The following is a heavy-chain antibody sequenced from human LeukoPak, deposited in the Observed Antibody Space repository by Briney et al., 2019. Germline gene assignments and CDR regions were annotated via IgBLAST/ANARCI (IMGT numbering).Heavy chain of an antibody. Sequence: VGSLRLSCAASGFTFSSYAMSWVRQAPGKGLEWGSAICGSGGITYYADSVKGGFSISRENTTNTLYLRISSLRAEDTAVYYCASHRELLHYFDYWGQGILVTVSS. J-gene: IGHJ4*02. CDR2: ICGSGGIT. V-gene: IGHV3-23*01. D-gene: IGHD1-26*01. CDR1: GFTFSSYA. CDR3: ASHRELLHYFDY.